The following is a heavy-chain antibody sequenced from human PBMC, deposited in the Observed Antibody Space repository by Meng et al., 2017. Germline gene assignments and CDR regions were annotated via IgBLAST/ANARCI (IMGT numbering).Heavy chain of an antibody. CDR1: GYTFTGYY. Sequence: ASVKVSCKASGYTFTGYYMHWVRQAPGQGLEWMGRINPNSGGTNYAQKFQGRVTMTRDTSISTAYMELSSLRSEDTAVYYCARDMGYYYDSSPGCAFDIWGQGTMVTVSS. J-gene: IGHJ3*02. CDR2: INPNSGGT. CDR3: ARDMGYYYDSSPGCAFDI. D-gene: IGHD3-22*01. V-gene: IGHV1-2*06.